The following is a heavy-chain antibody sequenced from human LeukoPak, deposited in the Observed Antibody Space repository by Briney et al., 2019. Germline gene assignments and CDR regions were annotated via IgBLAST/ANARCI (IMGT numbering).Heavy chain of an antibody. Sequence: SETLSLTCTASGGSISSYYWSWIRQPPGKGLEWIGYIYYSGSTNYNPSLKSRVTISVDTSKNQFSLKLSSVTAADTAVYYCARGAYYYDSSVHPWGQGTLVTVSS. V-gene: IGHV4-59*01. CDR1: GGSISSYY. CDR2: IYYSGST. CDR3: ARGAYYYDSSVHP. D-gene: IGHD3-22*01. J-gene: IGHJ5*02.